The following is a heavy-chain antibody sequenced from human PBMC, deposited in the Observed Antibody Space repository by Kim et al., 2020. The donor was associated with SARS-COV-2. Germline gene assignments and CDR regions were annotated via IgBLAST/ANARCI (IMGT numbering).Heavy chain of an antibody. CDR2: INPKSGGT. CDR1: GYTFTGYY. J-gene: IGHJ1*01. V-gene: IGHV1-2*02. CDR3: ARAAYCGGDCPEYFQH. Sequence: ASVKVSCKASGYTFTGYYMHWVRQAPGQGLEWMGWINPKSGGTNYAQKFQGRVTMTRDTSISTAYMELSRLRSDDTAVYYCARAAYCGGDCPEYFQHWGQGTLVTVSS. D-gene: IGHD2-21*02.